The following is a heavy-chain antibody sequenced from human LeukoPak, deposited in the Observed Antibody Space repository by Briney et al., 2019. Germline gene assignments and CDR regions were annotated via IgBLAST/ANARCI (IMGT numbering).Heavy chain of an antibody. Sequence: AESLTLSCAASGFTFSAYWMHWVRQPQGKGRVWVSRLNTDGSDTRYADSVQRRFTISRDKAKNTLYLQMNSLRAEDTAVYYCARSEAVAWSFDLWGRGTLVTVSS. J-gene: IGHJ2*01. CDR1: GFTFSAYW. CDR3: ARSEAVAWSFDL. D-gene: IGHD6-19*01. V-gene: IGHV3-74*01. CDR2: LNTDGSDT.